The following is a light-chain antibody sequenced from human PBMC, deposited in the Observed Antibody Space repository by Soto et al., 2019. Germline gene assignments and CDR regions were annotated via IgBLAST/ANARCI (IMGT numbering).Light chain of an antibody. J-gene: IGKJ5*01. V-gene: IGKV3-15*01. CDR2: GAS. CDR1: QRVSND. CDR3: QQYNTWLT. Sequence: EIVMTQSPDTLSVSPGERVTLSCNASQRVSNDLAWYQQKPGQAPGRVIYGASTRATGIPARFIGGGSGTEFTLTISSLQSEDFAVYYCQQYNTWLTFGQGTRLEI.